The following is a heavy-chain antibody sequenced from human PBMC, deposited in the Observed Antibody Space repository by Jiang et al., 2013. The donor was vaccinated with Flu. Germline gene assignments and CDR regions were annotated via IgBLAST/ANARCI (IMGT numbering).Heavy chain of an antibody. Sequence: KPTQTLTLTCTFSGFSLSTSEVAVGWIRQPPGKALEWLALIYGDDDKRYSPSLKSRLTITKDTSKNQVVLTMTNMDPVDTATYYCAHRPRGGGSSYWGQGSLVTVSS. CDR2: IYGDDDK. CDR1: GFSLSTSEVA. J-gene: IGHJ4*02. V-gene: IGHV2-5*02. CDR3: AHRPRGGGSSY. D-gene: IGHD1-26*01.